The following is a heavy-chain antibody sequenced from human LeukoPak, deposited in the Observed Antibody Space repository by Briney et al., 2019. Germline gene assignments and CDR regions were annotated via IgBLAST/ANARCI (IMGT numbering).Heavy chain of an antibody. CDR2: MNPNSGNT. Sequence: ASVKVSCKASGYTFTSYDINWVRRATGQGLEWMGWMNPNSGNTGYAQKFQGRVTMTRNTSISTAYMELSSLRSEDTAVYYCARGEYYDFWSGYSANWFDPWGQGTLVTVSS. D-gene: IGHD3-3*01. CDR1: GYTFTSYD. J-gene: IGHJ5*02. V-gene: IGHV1-8*01. CDR3: ARGEYYDFWSGYSANWFDP.